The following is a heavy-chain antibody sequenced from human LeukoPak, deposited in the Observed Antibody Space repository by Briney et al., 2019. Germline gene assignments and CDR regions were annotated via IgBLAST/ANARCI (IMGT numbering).Heavy chain of an antibody. CDR3: ARDPYYGSGSYYGPGAFDI. D-gene: IGHD3-10*01. CDR1: SYTFTSYG. CDR2: ISAYNGNT. Sequence: ASVKVSCKASSYTFTSYGISWVRQAPGQGLEWMGWISAYNGNTNYAQKLQGRVTMTTDTSTSTAYMELRSLRSDDTAVYYCARDPYYGSGSYYGPGAFDIWGQGTMVTVSS. J-gene: IGHJ3*02. V-gene: IGHV1-18*01.